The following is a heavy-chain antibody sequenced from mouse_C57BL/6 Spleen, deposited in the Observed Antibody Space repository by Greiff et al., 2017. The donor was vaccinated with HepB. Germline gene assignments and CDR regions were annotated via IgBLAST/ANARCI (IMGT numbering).Heavy chain of an antibody. J-gene: IGHJ2*01. Sequence: VQLQQSGAELVRPGASVKLSCKASGYTFTDYYINWVKQRPGQGLEWIARIYPGSGNTYYNEKFKGKATLTAEKSSSTAYMQLSSLTSEDSAVYVCARDGYYGGSHFDYWGQGTTLTVSS. CDR3: ARDGYYGGSHFDY. CDR1: GYTFTDYY. V-gene: IGHV1-76*01. CDR2: IYPGSGNT. D-gene: IGHD2-3*01.